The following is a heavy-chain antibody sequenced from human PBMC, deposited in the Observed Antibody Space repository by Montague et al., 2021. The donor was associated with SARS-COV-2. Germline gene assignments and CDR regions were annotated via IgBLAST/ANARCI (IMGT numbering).Heavy chain of an antibody. CDR1: GGSISSSSYY. J-gene: IGHJ6*02. D-gene: IGHD6-13*01. CDR3: ARVGRQQLVRLSGMDV. V-gene: IGHV4-39*07. Sequence: SETLSLTCTVSGGSISSSSYYWGWIRQPPGKGLGWIGSIYYSGSTXYKPSLKSRVTISVDTSKNQFSLKLSSVTAADTAVYYCARVGRQQLVRLSGMDVWGQGTTVTVSS. CDR2: IYYSGST.